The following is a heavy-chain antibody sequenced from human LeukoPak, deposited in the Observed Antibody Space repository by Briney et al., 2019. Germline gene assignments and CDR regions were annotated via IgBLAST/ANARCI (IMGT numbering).Heavy chain of an antibody. CDR3: ARGPLGLSCMDV. CDR1: GGSISSGSYY. J-gene: IGHJ6*04. CDR2: IYTSGST. V-gene: IGHV4-61*02. Sequence: SETLSLTCTVSGGSISSGSYYWSWIRQPAGKGLEWIGRIYTSGSTNYNPSLKSRFTISVATSKNQFSLKLSSVTAADTAVYYCARGPLGLSCMDVWGKGTTVTVSS. D-gene: IGHD3-16*01.